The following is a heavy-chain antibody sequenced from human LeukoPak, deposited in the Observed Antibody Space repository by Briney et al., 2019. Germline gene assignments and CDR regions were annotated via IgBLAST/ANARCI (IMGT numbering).Heavy chain of an antibody. D-gene: IGHD6-13*01. CDR1: GGSISSYY. V-gene: IGHV4-59*01. J-gene: IGHJ4*02. CDR2: IYYNGST. Sequence: SETLSLTCTVSGGSISSYYWSWIRQPPGKGLEWIGYIYYNGSTNYNPSLKSRVTISVDTSKNQFSLKLSSVTAADTAVYYCARSIAAEDYWGQGTLVTVSS. CDR3: ARSIAAEDY.